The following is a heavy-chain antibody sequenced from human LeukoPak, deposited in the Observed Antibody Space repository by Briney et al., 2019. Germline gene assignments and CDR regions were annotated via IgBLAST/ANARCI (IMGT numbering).Heavy chain of an antibody. V-gene: IGHV1-2*06. CDR1: GYTFTGYC. J-gene: IGHJ5*02. D-gene: IGHD2-2*01. CDR3: ASGRYCSSTSCQRGNWFDP. Sequence: ASVKVSCKASGYTFTGYCMHWVRQAPGQGLEWMGRINPNSGGTNYAQKFQGRVTMTRDTSISTAYMELSRLRSDDTAVYYCASGRYCSSTSCQRGNWFDPWGQGTLVTVSS. CDR2: INPNSGGT.